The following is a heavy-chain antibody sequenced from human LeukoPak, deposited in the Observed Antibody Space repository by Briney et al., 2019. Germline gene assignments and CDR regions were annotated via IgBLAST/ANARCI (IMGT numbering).Heavy chain of an antibody. D-gene: IGHD2/OR15-2a*01. J-gene: IGHJ1*01. Sequence: GGSLRLSCSASGFTFSSYPMHWVRQAPGKGLEYVSAISSNGGSTYYADSVKGRFIISRDNSRNTLYLQMSSLRAEDTAVYYCVYYFYSSSVHHSGQGTLVTVSS. CDR2: ISSNGGST. CDR1: GFTFSSYP. CDR3: VYYFYSSSVHH. V-gene: IGHV3-64D*08.